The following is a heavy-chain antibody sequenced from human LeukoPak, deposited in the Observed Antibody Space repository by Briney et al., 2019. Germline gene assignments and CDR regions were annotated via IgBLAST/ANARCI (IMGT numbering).Heavy chain of an antibody. V-gene: IGHV4-39*07. D-gene: IGHD3-16*02. J-gene: IGHJ4*02. CDR2: IYYTGST. Sequence: PSETLSLTCTVSGGSISGSGYYWVWIRQPPGKGLEWIATIYYTGSTYYNPSLKSRVTISVDTSKNQFSLKLKSVTAADTAVYYCARVAYYDYVWGSYRFYYFDYWGQGTLVTVSS. CDR3: ARVAYYDYVWGSYRFYYFDY. CDR1: GGSISGSGYY.